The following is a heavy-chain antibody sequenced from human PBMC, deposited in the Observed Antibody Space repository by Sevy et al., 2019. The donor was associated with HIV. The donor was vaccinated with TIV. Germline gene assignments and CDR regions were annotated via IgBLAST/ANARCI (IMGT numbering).Heavy chain of an antibody. D-gene: IGHD3-22*01. Sequence: ASVKVSCKVSGYTLTELSVHWVRQAPGKGLEWMATFDPEDDEKIYAQKFQGRVTMTEDTSTDKAYIELSSLRSEETAVYYCATTKDYYDSSGYPFDYWGQGTLVTVSS. J-gene: IGHJ4*02. CDR1: GYTLTELS. V-gene: IGHV1-24*01. CDR3: ATTKDYYDSSGYPFDY. CDR2: FDPEDDEK.